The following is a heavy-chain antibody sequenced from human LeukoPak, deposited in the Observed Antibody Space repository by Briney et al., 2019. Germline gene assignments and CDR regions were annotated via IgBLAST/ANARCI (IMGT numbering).Heavy chain of an antibody. CDR3: ARVESYDSSGYNSSSYYYYMDV. CDR2: IYYSGST. Sequence: SETLSLTCTVSGGSISGYYWSWIRQPPGKGLEWIAYIYYSGSTNYNPSLKSRVTISVDTSKNQISLKLSSVTAADTAVYYCARVESYDSSGYNSSSYYYYMDVWGKGTTVTVSS. D-gene: IGHD3-22*01. CDR1: GGSISGYY. V-gene: IGHV4-59*01. J-gene: IGHJ6*03.